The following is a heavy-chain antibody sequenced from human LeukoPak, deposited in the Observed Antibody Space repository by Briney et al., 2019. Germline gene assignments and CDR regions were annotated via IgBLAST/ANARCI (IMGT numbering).Heavy chain of an antibody. CDR3: ARDMAAMVYYYYYGMDV. CDR1: GFTFSSYS. CDR2: ISSSSSTI. V-gene: IGHV3-48*04. Sequence: GGSLRLSCAASGFTFSSYSMNWVRQAPGKGLEWVSYISSSSSTIYYADSVKGRSTISRDNAKNSLYLQMNSLRAEDTAVYYCARDMAAMVYYYYYGMDVWGQGTTVTVSS. J-gene: IGHJ6*02. D-gene: IGHD5-18*01.